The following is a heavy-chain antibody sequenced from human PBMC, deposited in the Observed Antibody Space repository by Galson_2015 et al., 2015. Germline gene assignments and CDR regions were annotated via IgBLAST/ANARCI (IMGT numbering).Heavy chain of an antibody. CDR3: ARHAPCSSTSCYTGYYYGMDV. CDR2: IDPSDSYT. J-gene: IGHJ6*02. V-gene: IGHV5-10-1*01. CDR1: GYSFTSYW. D-gene: IGHD2-2*02. Sequence: QSGAEVKKPGESLRISCTGSGYSFTSYWISWVRQMPGKGLEWMGRIDPSDSYTNYSPSFQGHVTISADKSISAAYLQWSSLKASDTAMYYCARHAPCSSTSCYTGYYYGMDVWGQGTTVTVSS.